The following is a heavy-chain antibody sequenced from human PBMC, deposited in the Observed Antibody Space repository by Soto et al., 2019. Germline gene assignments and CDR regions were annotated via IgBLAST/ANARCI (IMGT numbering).Heavy chain of an antibody. D-gene: IGHD5-18*01. CDR2: ISYDGSNK. CDR1: GFTFSSYA. Sequence: QVQLVESGGGVVQPGRSLRLSCAASGFTFSSYAMHWVRQAPGKGLECVAVISYDGSNKYYADSVKGRFTISRDNSKNTLYLQMNSLRAEDTAVYYCARTAMVVNDAFDIWGQGTMVTVSS. V-gene: IGHV3-30-3*01. CDR3: ARTAMVVNDAFDI. J-gene: IGHJ3*02.